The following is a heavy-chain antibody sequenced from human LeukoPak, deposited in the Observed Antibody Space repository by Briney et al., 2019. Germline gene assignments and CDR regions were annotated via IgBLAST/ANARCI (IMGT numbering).Heavy chain of an antibody. CDR2: IYYSGST. J-gene: IGHJ4*02. D-gene: IGHD2-15*01. V-gene: IGHV4-61*01. CDR1: GGSVSSGSYY. Sequence: SEPLSRTCTVSGGSVSSGSYYWSWIRQPPGKVLEWIGYIYYSGSTNYNPSLKSRVTISVDTSKNQFSLKLSSVTAADTAVYYCARGGHFAATPLDYWGQGTLVTVSS. CDR3: ARGGHFAATPLDY.